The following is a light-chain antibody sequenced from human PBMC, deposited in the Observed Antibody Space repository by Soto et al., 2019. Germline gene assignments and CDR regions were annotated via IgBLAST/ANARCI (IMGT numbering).Light chain of an antibody. V-gene: IGKV3-15*01. CDR3: QQYNNWPSIT. Sequence: EIVMTQSPATLSVSPGERATLSCRASQSVSSNLAWYQQKAGQAPRRLIYGASTRATGIPARFSGSGSGTEFTLTISSLQSEDFAVYYCQQYNNWPSITFGQGTRLEIK. CDR1: QSVSSN. CDR2: GAS. J-gene: IGKJ5*01.